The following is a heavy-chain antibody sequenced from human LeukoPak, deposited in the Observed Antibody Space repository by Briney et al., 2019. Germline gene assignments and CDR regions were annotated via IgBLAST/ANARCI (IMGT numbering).Heavy chain of an antibody. CDR1: GYTFTGYY. D-gene: IGHD2-15*01. CDR2: INPNSGGT. CDR3: ARVEGYCSGGSCYGY. J-gene: IGHJ4*02. Sequence: ASVKVSCKASGYTFTGYYMHWVRQAPGQGLEWRGRINPNSGGTNYAQKFQGRVTMTRDTSISTAYMELSRLRSDDTAVYYCARVEGYCSGGSCYGYWGQGTLVTVSS. V-gene: IGHV1-2*06.